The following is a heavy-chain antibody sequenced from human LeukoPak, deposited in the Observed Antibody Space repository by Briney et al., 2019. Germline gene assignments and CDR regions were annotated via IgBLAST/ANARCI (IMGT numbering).Heavy chain of an antibody. J-gene: IGHJ4*02. CDR1: GVSISGYY. V-gene: IGHV4-59*01. CDR2: FYYTGST. D-gene: IGHD5-18*01. Sequence: SETLSLTCNVSGVSISGYYWSWIRQPPGKELEWIGYFYYTGSTNYNPSLKSRVTISVDTSKNQFSLKLISVTAADTAVYYCARSPQRGYIYGYLKHFDYWGQGTLVTVSS. CDR3: ARSPQRGYIYGYLKHFDY.